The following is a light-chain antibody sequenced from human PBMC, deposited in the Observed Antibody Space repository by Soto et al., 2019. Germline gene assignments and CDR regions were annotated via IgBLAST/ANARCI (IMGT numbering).Light chain of an antibody. CDR2: GAS. CDR3: QEYNTWPWT. Sequence: EIVLTQSPGTLSLSPGERATLYCRASQSVRSSLAWYQQKPGQAPRLLIYGASTRATGIPARFTGSGSGTEFILTITSLQSEDSAVYYCQEYNTWPWTFGQGTKV. J-gene: IGKJ1*01. V-gene: IGKV3-15*01. CDR1: QSVRSS.